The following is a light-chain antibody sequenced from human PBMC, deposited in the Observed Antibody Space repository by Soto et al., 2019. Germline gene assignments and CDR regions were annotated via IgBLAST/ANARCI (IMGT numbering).Light chain of an antibody. CDR2: DVN. CDR3: SSYASSSTLL. CDR1: SSDVGGYNH. J-gene: IGLJ2*01. Sequence: QSALTQPASVSGSPGQSITISCTGTSSDVGGYNHVSWYQQHPGKAPKLKIYDVNNRPSGVSNRFSGSKSGNTASLTISGLQAEDEADYYCSSYASSSTLLFGGGTKLTVL. V-gene: IGLV2-14*03.